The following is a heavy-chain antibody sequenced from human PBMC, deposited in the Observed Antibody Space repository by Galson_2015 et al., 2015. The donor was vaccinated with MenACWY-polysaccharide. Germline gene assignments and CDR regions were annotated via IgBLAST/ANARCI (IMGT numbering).Heavy chain of an antibody. J-gene: IGHJ4*02. D-gene: IGHD1-26*01. V-gene: IGHV3-23*01. CDR3: FLVGTGGRVY. CDR1: GFTFSSYA. Sequence: SQRISCEGSGFTFSSYAMTWVRPAPGKGLEWVSSINANGDSAHYADSVTGRFFTSRDKSMNTLFLQMDGLTTEDTAVYYCFLVGTGGRVYRGRGVLVTVPS. CDR2: INANGDSA.